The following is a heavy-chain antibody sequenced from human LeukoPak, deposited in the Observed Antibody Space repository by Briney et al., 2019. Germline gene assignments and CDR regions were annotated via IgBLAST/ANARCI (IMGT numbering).Heavy chain of an antibody. D-gene: IGHD6-19*01. CDR1: GFTFSGYI. CDR3: ARDQWLDY. Sequence: GGSLRLSCAASGFTFSGYIMNWVRQAPGKGLEWVSFIGTSGNPIYYADSVKGRFTVTRDNAKNSLYLQMNSLRAEDTAVYYCARDQWLDYWGQGTLVTVSS. V-gene: IGHV3-48*01. J-gene: IGHJ4*02. CDR2: IGTSGNPI.